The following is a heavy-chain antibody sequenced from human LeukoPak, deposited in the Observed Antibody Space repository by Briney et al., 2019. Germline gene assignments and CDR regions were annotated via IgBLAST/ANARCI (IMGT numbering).Heavy chain of an antibody. V-gene: IGHV4-30-2*01. J-gene: IGHJ5*02. D-gene: IGHD1-1*01. CDR1: GGSISSGGYY. CDR2: INHSGST. Sequence: SQTLSLTCTVSGGSISSGGYYWSWIRQPPGKGLEWIGEINHSGSTNYNPSLKSRVTISVDTSKNQFSLKLSSVTAADTAVYHCARALPSLESWGQGTLVTVSS. CDR3: ARALPSLES.